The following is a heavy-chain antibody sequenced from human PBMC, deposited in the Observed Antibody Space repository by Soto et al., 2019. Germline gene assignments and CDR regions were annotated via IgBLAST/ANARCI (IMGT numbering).Heavy chain of an antibody. Sequence: SETLSLTCAVYGGSFSGYYWSWIRQPPGKGLEWIGEINHSGSTNYNPSLKSRVTISVDTSKNQFSLKLSSVTAADTAVYYCARGTRSDIVVVVAARRPYYYYGMDVWGQGTTVT. J-gene: IGHJ6*02. CDR3: ARGTRSDIVVVVAARRPYYYYGMDV. V-gene: IGHV4-34*01. D-gene: IGHD2-15*01. CDR2: INHSGST. CDR1: GGSFSGYY.